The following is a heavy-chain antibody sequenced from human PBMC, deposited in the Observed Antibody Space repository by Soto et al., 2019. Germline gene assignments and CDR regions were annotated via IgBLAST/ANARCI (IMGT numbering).Heavy chain of an antibody. CDR3: ARSGYNWNDGAWGYFDY. J-gene: IGHJ4*02. CDR1: GFTFSSYE. CDR2: ISSSGRTI. V-gene: IGHV3-48*03. Sequence: QSGGSLRLSCAASGFTFSSYEMNWVHQAPGKGLEWVSYISSSGRTIYYADSVKGRFTISRDNAKNSLYLQMNSLRAEDTTVYYCARSGYNWNDGAWGYFDYWGQGTLVTVSS. D-gene: IGHD1-20*01.